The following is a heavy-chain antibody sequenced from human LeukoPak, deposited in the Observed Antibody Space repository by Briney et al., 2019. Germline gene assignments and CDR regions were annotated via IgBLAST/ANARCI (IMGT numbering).Heavy chain of an antibody. CDR1: GDSVSSNSAA. CDR3: AREDIVVVTGSASYYKSFDY. V-gene: IGHV6-1*01. J-gene: IGHJ4*02. D-gene: IGHD3-10*01. Sequence: SQTLSLTCAISGDSVSSNSAAWNWIRQSPSRGLEWLGRTYYRSKWYNDYAVSVKSRVTINPDTSKNQFSLQLNSVTPEDTAAYYCAREDIVVVTGSASYYKSFDYWGQGTLVTVSS. CDR2: TYYRSKWYN.